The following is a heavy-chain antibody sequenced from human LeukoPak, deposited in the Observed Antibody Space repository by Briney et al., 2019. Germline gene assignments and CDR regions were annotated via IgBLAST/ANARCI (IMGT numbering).Heavy chain of an antibody. CDR2: IYSGGST. V-gene: IGHV3-53*01. CDR1: GFTVSSKY. J-gene: IGHJ4*02. D-gene: IGHD3-22*01. CDR3: ARGRGSYYDTTGGLDY. Sequence: PGGSLRLSCAAYGFTVSSKYMTWDRQAPGQGLEWVSVIYSGGSTFYADSVRGRFTISRDSSKNTVYLQMSSLRAEDTAVYYCARGRGSYYDTTGGLDYWGQGTLVTVSS.